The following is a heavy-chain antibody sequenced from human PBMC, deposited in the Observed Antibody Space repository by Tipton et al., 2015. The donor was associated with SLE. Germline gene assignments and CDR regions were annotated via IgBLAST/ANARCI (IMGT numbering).Heavy chain of an antibody. CDR3: AGDIGGCSGGSGYLD. D-gene: IGHD2-15*01. CDR2: IWYDGSNK. J-gene: IGHJ4*02. V-gene: IGHV3-33*01. CDR1: GFTFSFYG. Sequence: SGFTFSFYGMHWVRQAPGKGLEWVAVIWYDGSNKYYADYVKGRFTISRDNSKNTLYLQMNSLRVEDTAVYYCAGDIGGCSGGSGYLDWGQGTLVTVSS.